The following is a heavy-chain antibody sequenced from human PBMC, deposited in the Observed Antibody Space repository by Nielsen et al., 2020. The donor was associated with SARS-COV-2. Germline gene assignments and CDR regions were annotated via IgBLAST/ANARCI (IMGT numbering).Heavy chain of an antibody. CDR1: GFTFSSYA. Sequence: GESLKISCAASGFTFSSYAMHWVRQAPGKGLEYVSAISSNGGSTYYANSVKGRFTISRDNSKNTLYLQMGSLRAEDMAVYYCAGIVAGNVYWGQGTLVTVSS. D-gene: IGHD6-19*01. V-gene: IGHV3-64*01. J-gene: IGHJ4*02. CDR2: ISSNGGST. CDR3: AGIVAGNVY.